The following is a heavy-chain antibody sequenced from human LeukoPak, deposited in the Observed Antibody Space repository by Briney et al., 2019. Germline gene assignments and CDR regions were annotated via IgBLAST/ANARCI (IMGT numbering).Heavy chain of an antibody. V-gene: IGHV3-30*02. Sequence: GGSLRLSCAASGFSFSDYAIYWVRQTPGKGLEWVAFIRYDGSNKIYADSVKGRFTISRDNSYNTVYLQMTGLRAEDTAVYYCARADSSIAARLSRSSIFNYYYYMDVWGKGTTVTVSS. D-gene: IGHD6-6*01. CDR1: GFSFSDYA. CDR2: IRYDGSNK. J-gene: IGHJ6*03. CDR3: ARADSSIAARLSRSSIFNYYYYMDV.